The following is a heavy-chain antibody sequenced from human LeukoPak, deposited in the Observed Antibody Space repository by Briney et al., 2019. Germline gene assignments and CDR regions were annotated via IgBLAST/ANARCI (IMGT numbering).Heavy chain of an antibody. Sequence: PGGPLRLSCAASGFTFSSYWMHWVRQAPGKGLAWVSRINSDGSSTNYADSVKGRFTISRDNAKNTLYVQMYSLRAEDTAVYYCARDRPYYYGMDVWGQGTTITVSS. J-gene: IGHJ6*02. CDR1: GFTFSSYW. CDR3: ARDRPYYYGMDV. V-gene: IGHV3-74*01. CDR2: INSDGSST.